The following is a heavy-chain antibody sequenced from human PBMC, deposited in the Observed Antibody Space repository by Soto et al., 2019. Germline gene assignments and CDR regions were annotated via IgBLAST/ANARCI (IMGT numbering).Heavy chain of an antibody. Sequence: GSLRPAGSASGFTFTRYSMNWVRQAPGKGLEWVSSISSTTNYIYYGDSMKGRFTISRDNAKNSLYLEMNSLRAEDTAVYYCARESEDLASNFDYWGQGTLVTVYS. CDR2: ISSTTNYI. J-gene: IGHJ4*02. V-gene: IGHV3-21*06. CDR1: GFTFTRYS. CDR3: ARESEDLASNFDY.